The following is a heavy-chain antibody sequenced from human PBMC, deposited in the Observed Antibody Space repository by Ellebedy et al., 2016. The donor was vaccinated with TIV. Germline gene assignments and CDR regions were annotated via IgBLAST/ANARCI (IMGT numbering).Heavy chain of an antibody. Sequence: GGSLRLXCAASGFTFSRHWMQWVRQAPGKGLVWVSRINSDGSSTSYADSVKGRFTISRDNAKNTLYLQLNSLRAEDTAVYYCARGPQLVGATPHFDYWGQGTLVTVSS. CDR3: ARGPQLVGATPHFDY. V-gene: IGHV3-74*01. D-gene: IGHD1-26*01. CDR2: INSDGSST. J-gene: IGHJ4*02. CDR1: GFTFSRHW.